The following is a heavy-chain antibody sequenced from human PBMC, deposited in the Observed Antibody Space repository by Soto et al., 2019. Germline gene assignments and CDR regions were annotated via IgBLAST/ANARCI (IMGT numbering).Heavy chain of an antibody. J-gene: IGHJ6*03. CDR3: ARVYSSSWLTSHYYYYFDV. V-gene: IGHV1-8*01. CDR1: GYTFTSYD. Sequence: ASVKVSCKASGYTFTSYDINWVRQATGQGLEWMGWMNPNSGNTGYAQKFQGRVTMTRNTSISTAYMELSSLRSEDTAVYYCARVYSSSWLTSHYYYYFDVWGKGTTVTVS. CDR2: MNPNSGNT. D-gene: IGHD6-13*01.